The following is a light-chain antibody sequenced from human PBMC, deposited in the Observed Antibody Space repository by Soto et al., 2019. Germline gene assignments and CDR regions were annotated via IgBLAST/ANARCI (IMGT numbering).Light chain of an antibody. Sequence: EIVMTQSPATLSVSPGERATLSCRASQSVNSNLVWYQQKPGQAPRLLIYGASTRATGIPGRFSGSGYGTEFTLPISSLQSEDFAVYYCQQYNNRFWTFGQGTKVEIK. CDR3: QQYNNRFWT. CDR2: GAS. V-gene: IGKV3-15*01. CDR1: QSVNSN. J-gene: IGKJ1*01.